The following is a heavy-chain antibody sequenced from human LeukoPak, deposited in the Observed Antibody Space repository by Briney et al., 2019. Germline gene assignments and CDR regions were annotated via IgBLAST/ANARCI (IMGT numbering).Heavy chain of an antibody. J-gene: IGHJ4*02. Sequence: GGSLRLSCAASGFTFSSYWMSWVRQAPGKGLEWVANIKQDGSEKYYVDSVKGRFTISRDNVKNSLYLQMNSLRAEDTAVYYCARDEVDSSSSPPFDYWGQGTLVTVPS. V-gene: IGHV3-7*01. CDR2: IKQDGSEK. CDR3: ARDEVDSSSSPPFDY. D-gene: IGHD6-13*01. CDR1: GFTFSSYW.